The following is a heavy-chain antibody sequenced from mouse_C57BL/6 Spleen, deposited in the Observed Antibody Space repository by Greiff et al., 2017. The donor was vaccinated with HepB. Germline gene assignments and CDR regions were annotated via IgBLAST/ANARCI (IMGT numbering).Heavy chain of an antibody. D-gene: IGHD1-1*01. CDR1: GFNIKDYY. J-gene: IGHJ4*01. CDR3: ARSGFITTSYYAMDY. Sequence: EVQLQQSGAELVKPGASVKLSCTASGFNIKDYYMHWVKQRTEQGLEWIGGIDPKDVETKYALNFQGKATITADTSSNTAYLQLSSLTSEDTAVYYCARSGFITTSYYAMDYWGQGTSVTVSS. CDR2: IDPKDVET. V-gene: IGHV14-2*01.